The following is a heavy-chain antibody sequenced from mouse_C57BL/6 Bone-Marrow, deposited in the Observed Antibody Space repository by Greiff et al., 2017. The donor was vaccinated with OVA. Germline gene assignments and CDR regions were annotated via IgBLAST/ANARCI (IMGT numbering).Heavy chain of an antibody. CDR3: ARSPSTVPAMDY. J-gene: IGHJ4*01. CDR1: GYTFTSYW. Sequence: QVQLQQPGAELVKPGASVKISCKASGYTFTSYWITWVKQRPGQGLEWIGDIYPGSGSTNYNEKFKSKATLTVDTSSSTAYMQLSSLTSEDSAVYYCARSPSTVPAMDYWGQGTSVTVSS. CDR2: IYPGSGST. D-gene: IGHD1-1*01. V-gene: IGHV1-55*01.